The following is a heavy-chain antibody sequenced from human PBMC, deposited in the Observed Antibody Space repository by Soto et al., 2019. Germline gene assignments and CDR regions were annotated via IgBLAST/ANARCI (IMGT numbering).Heavy chain of an antibody. D-gene: IGHD2-15*01. CDR1: GFTFSSVA. J-gene: IGHJ4*02. CDR3: AKNSGGSCYSKIDS. V-gene: IGHV3-23*01. Sequence: PGGSLRLSCAGSGFTFSSVAMTWVRQAPGKGLEWVSSISGSGDSTYYAESVKGRFTISRDNSKNTLYLQMHGLRAEDTAVYYCAKNSGGSCYSKIDSWGQGA. CDR2: ISGSGDST.